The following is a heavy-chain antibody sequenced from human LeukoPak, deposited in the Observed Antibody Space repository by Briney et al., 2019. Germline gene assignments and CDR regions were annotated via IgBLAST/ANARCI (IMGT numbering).Heavy chain of an antibody. J-gene: IGHJ6*02. V-gene: IGHV3-7*01. CDR3: ARGRFFYGWGIDV. D-gene: IGHD2/OR15-2a*01. Sequence: GGSLRLSCAAFGFTFSDFGMNWVRQAPGKGLEWVAFIKGDETEKHYVDSLKGRFTISRDNAENSLSLQMNSLTVEDTAVYFCARGRFFYGWGIDVWGQGTTVIVSS. CDR2: IKGDETEK. CDR1: GFTFSDFG.